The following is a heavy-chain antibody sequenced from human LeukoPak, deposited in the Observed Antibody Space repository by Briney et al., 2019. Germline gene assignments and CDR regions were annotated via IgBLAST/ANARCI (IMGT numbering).Heavy chain of an antibody. CDR3: ARLKYYDSTGYSPGYYMDV. CDR2: IYITGST. J-gene: IGHJ6*03. Sequence: SETLSLTCSVAGGSIINYYGSLIRQSAGTGLEWVGRIYITGSTTYNPSLQSRLSMSVDTSKNQFSLRLRSVSASDTAAYYCARLKYYDSTGYSPGYYMDVWGKGITVTVSS. CDR1: GGSIINYY. V-gene: IGHV4-4*07. D-gene: IGHD3-22*01.